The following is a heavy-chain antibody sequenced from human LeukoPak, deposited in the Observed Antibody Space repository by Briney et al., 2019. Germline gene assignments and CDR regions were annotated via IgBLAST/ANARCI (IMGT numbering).Heavy chain of an antibody. Sequence: ASVKVSCKVSGSTLTELFMHWVRQAPGKGLEWMGGFDPEDGERIYAQKFQGRVTMTEDTSTDTAYMELSSLRSEDTAVYYCATDVYSYGHAFDYWGQGTLVTVSS. CDR1: GSTLTELF. D-gene: IGHD5-18*01. CDR2: FDPEDGER. J-gene: IGHJ4*02. CDR3: ATDVYSYGHAFDY. V-gene: IGHV1-24*01.